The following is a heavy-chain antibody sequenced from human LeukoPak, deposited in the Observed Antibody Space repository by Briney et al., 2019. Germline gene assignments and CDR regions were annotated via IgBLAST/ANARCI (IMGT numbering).Heavy chain of an antibody. D-gene: IGHD1-1*01. J-gene: IGHJ4*02. CDR3: AKDTPTTSGYFDY. CDR2: ISNSGDST. CDR1: GFTFSSYA. V-gene: IGHV3-23*01. Sequence: GGSLRLSCAASGFTFSSYAMSWVRLAPGKGLEWVSDISNSGDSTYYADSVKGRFTISRDNSKNMLYLQMNGLRADDTAVYYCAKDTPTTSGYFDYWGQGTLVTVSS.